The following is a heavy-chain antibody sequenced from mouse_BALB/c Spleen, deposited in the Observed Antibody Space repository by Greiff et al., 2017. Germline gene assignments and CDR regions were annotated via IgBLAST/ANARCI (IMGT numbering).Heavy chain of an antibody. Sequence: VQLQQSGAELVKPGASVKLSCTASGFNIKDTYMHWVKQRPEQGLEWIGRIDPANGNTKYDPKFQGKATITADTSSNTAYLQLSSLTSEDTAVYYCARNDYYGFYYFDYWGQGTTLTVSS. D-gene: IGHD1-2*01. CDR1: GFNIKDTY. CDR2: IDPANGNT. J-gene: IGHJ2*01. V-gene: IGHV14-3*02. CDR3: ARNDYYGFYYFDY.